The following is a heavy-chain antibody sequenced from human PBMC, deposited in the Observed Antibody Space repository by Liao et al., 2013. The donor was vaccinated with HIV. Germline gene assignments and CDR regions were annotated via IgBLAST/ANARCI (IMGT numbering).Heavy chain of an antibody. V-gene: IGHV4-61*02. CDR1: GASVSDADYD. J-gene: IGHJ4*02. Sequence: QVQLQESGPGLVKPSQTLSLTCSVSGASVSDADYDLCWIRQPAGKGLEWIGQISARRSASYSPSLRSRVTISVDPSKNKFSLKFASVTATDTAVYYCARRGLLGEDHWGRGTLVTVSS. CDR3: ARRGLLGEDH. CDR2: ISARRSA. D-gene: IGHD3-10*01.